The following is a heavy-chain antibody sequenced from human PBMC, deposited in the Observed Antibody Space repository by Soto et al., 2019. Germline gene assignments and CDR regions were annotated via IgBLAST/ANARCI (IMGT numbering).Heavy chain of an antibody. D-gene: IGHD3-10*01. Sequence: QVQLVQSGAEVKKPGASVKVSCEASGYTFTAFNIYWVRQAPGQSPAWLGRINPLSGGPHFAPNFPARRTLTTGTAINTAYRELSGLTSGDTALYYWARGVSTECSTGGCACHYYYEMDVWGQGTTVVVSS. CDR3: ARGVSTECSTGGCACHYYYEMDV. CDR1: GYTFTAFN. V-gene: IGHV1-2*06. J-gene: IGHJ6*02. CDR2: INPLSGGP.